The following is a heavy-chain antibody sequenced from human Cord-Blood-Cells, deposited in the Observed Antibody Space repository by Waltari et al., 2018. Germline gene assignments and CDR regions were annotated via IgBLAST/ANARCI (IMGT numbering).Heavy chain of an antibody. CDR3: ARGYYDSSGYYYWYFDL. J-gene: IGHJ2*01. D-gene: IGHD3-22*01. Sequence: QVQLQESGPGLVKPSQTLSLTCTVSGGSISSGDYYWTWIRQPPGKGLEWIGYIYYSGSTHYNPSLKSRVTISVDTSKNQFSLKLSSVTAADTAVYYCARGYYDSSGYYYWYFDLWGRGTLVTVSS. V-gene: IGHV4-30-4*08. CDR2: IYYSGST. CDR1: GGSISSGDYY.